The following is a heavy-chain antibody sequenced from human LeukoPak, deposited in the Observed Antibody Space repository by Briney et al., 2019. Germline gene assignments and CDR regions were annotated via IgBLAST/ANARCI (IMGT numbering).Heavy chain of an antibody. V-gene: IGHV1-2*02. D-gene: IGHD3-9*01. Sequence: ASVKVSCKASGYRFSVNFIHWVRQAPGQGLEWMAWINPNSGDTNYAQKFQGRVTVTRDTSISTVYMDLSRLTYDDTAIYYCARAREVTGLTPWGQGTLVTVSS. CDR1: GYRFSVNF. CDR2: INPNSGDT. J-gene: IGHJ5*02. CDR3: ARAREVTGLTP.